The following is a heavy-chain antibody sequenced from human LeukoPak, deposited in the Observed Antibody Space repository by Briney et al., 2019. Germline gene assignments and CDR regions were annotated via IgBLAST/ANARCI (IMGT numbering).Heavy chain of an antibody. V-gene: IGHV3-9*01. J-gene: IGHJ4*02. CDR2: ISWNSGSI. CDR3: ARDQSGIRYFDWLLSDD. CDR1: GFTFDDYA. Sequence: GRSLRLSCAASGFTFDDYAMHWVRQAPGKGLEWVSGISWNSGSIGYADSVEGRFTITRDIFENTVYLQMNSLRADDTAVYYCARDQSGIRYFDWLLSDDWGQGTLVTVSS. D-gene: IGHD3-9*01.